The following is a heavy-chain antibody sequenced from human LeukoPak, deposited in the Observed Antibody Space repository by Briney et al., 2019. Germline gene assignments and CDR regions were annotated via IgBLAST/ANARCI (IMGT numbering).Heavy chain of an antibody. Sequence: ASVKVSCKASGYTFTGYYMHWVRQAPGQGLAWMGWINPNSGGTNYAQKFQGRVTMTRDTSISTAYMELSRLRSDDTAVYYCARDETTVTTGEEVYWFDPWGQGTLVTVSS. CDR1: GYTFTGYY. CDR3: ARDETTVTTGEEVYWFDP. CDR2: INPNSGGT. V-gene: IGHV1-2*02. D-gene: IGHD4-17*01. J-gene: IGHJ5*02.